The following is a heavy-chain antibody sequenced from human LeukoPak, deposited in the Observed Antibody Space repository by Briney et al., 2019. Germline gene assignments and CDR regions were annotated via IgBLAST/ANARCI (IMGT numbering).Heavy chain of an antibody. Sequence: ASVKVSCKASGRTLSGYAILWVRQAPGQGLEWVGGIIPIFGTANYAQNFQGRVTVTTDESTNTAYMEMRSLRAEDTAVYYCAANSEIAVGGTWGFVYWGQGTLVTVSS. D-gene: IGHD6-19*01. V-gene: IGHV1-69*05. CDR2: IIPIFGTA. CDR3: AANSEIAVGGTWGFVY. J-gene: IGHJ4*02. CDR1: GRTLSGYA.